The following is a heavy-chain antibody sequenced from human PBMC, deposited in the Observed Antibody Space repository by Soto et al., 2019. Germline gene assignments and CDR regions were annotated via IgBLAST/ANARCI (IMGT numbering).Heavy chain of an antibody. J-gene: IGHJ4*02. Sequence: GGSLRLSCAASGSTFRSYGMHGVRQAPGKGLEWVAVISFDGSNEYYADSVKGRFTISRDNSKDTLYLQMNSLRAEDTAVYYCAGSMTYFDYWGQGTLVTVSS. D-gene: IGHD2-21*02. CDR1: GSTFRSYG. V-gene: IGHV3-30*03. CDR3: AGSMTYFDY. CDR2: ISFDGSNE.